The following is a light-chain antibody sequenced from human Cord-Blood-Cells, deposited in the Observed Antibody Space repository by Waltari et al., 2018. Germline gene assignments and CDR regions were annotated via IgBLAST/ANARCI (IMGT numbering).Light chain of an antibody. J-gene: IGKJ1*01. Sequence: EIVLTQSPGTLSLSPGERATLSCRASQSVSSSYLAWYQQKPGQAPRLLIYGASSRATGIPDRFSGSEYGTDFTLTISRLEPEDFAVYYCQQYGSSPTFGQGTKVEIK. CDR2: GAS. CDR3: QQYGSSPT. V-gene: IGKV3-20*01. CDR1: QSVSSSY.